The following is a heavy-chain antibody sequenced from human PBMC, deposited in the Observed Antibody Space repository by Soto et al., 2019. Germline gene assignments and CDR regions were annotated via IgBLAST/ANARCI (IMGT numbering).Heavy chain of an antibody. Sequence: QVQLVQSGAEVKKPGSSVKVSCKASGGTFSSYTISWVRQAPGQGLEWMGRIIPILGIANYAQKFQGRVTITADKSTVTAYMELSSLRSEDTAVYYCAREENYDSSGYHWGQGTLVTVSS. CDR2: IIPILGIA. CDR1: GGTFSSYT. CDR3: AREENYDSSGYH. J-gene: IGHJ5*02. V-gene: IGHV1-69*02. D-gene: IGHD3-22*01.